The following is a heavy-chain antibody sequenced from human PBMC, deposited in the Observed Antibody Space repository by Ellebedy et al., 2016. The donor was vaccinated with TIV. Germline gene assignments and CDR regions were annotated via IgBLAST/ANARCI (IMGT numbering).Heavy chain of an antibody. CDR3: AAVQYWEAVFDM. CDR1: GFTFSRHW. J-gene: IGHJ3*02. Sequence: PGGSLRLSCAASGFTFSRHWMHWVRQAPGKGLVWVSRINSDGSDTAYADSVRGRFTISRDNAKNTLYLQMNSLRAEDTAVYYCAAVQYWEAVFDMWGQGTMVTVSS. V-gene: IGHV3-74*01. CDR2: INSDGSDT. D-gene: IGHD2-8*02.